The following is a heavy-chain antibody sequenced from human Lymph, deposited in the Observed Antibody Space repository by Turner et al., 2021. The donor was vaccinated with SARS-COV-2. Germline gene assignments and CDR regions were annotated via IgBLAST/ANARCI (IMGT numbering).Heavy chain of an antibody. D-gene: IGHD1-1*01. CDR1: GGSISSTS. CDR2: FYKIGSI. J-gene: IGHJ6*02. V-gene: IGHV4-59*08. CDR3: ARHQGSTSGYDHGMNV. Sequence: QVQLQASGPGLVRPSETLSLTFPVPGGSISSTSWSWIRQSPGRGLEWIGYFYKIGSIDYNPTLRSRVTISVDTSKNQLSLNLISVTAADTAVYYCARHQGSTSGYDHGMNVWGQGTAVIVSS.